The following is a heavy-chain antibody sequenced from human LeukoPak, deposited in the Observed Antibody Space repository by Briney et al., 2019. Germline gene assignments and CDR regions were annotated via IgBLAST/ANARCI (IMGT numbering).Heavy chain of an antibody. V-gene: IGHV4-59*01. CDR1: GGSISSYY. D-gene: IGHD5-12*01. J-gene: IGHJ6*02. CDR3: ARVPGYDPPV. CDR2: IYYSGST. Sequence: SETLSLTCTVSGGSISSYYWSWIRQPPGKGLEWIGYIYYSGSTNHNPSLKSRVTISVDTSKNQFSLKLSSVTAADTAVYYCARVPGYDPPVWGQGTTVTVSS.